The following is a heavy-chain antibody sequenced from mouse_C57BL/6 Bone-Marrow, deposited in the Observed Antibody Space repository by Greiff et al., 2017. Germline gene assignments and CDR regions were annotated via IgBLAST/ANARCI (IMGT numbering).Heavy chain of an antibody. D-gene: IGHD2-5*01. CDR3: ARPDYSNYWYFDV. Sequence: QVQLQQPGAELVKPGASVKMSCTASGYTFTSYWITWVKQRPGQGLEWIGDIYPGSGSTNYNEKFKSKATLTVDTSSSTAYMQLSSLTAEDSAVYYCARPDYSNYWYFDVWGTGTTVTVSS. CDR2: IYPGSGST. CDR1: GYTFTSYW. J-gene: IGHJ1*03. V-gene: IGHV1-55*01.